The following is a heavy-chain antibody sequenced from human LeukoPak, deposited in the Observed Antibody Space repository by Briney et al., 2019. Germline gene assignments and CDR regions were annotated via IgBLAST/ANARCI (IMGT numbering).Heavy chain of an antibody. CDR2: IYSGGST. CDR3: ASIYY. CDR1: GFTVSSNY. V-gene: IGHV3-53*01. Sequence: QPGGPLRLSCAASGFTVSSNYMSGVRQAPGKALEGVSAIYSGGSTYYADSVKGRFTISRDNSKNALYLQMNSLRAEDTAVYFCASIYYWGQGTLVTVSS. J-gene: IGHJ4*02.